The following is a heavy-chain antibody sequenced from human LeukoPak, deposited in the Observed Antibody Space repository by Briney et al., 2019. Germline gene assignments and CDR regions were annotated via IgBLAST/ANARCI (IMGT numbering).Heavy chain of an antibody. CDR2: ISGSGGST. D-gene: IGHD3-3*01. CDR3: AKEGPDYYDFWRGDYGLAFDI. V-gene: IGHV3-23*01. Sequence: GGSLRLSCAASGFTFSSYAMSWVRQAPGKGLEWVSAISGSGGSTYYADSVKGRFTISRDNSKNTLYLQMNSLRAEDTAVYYCAKEGPDYYDFWRGDYGLAFDIWGQGTMVTVSS. J-gene: IGHJ3*02. CDR1: GFTFSSYA.